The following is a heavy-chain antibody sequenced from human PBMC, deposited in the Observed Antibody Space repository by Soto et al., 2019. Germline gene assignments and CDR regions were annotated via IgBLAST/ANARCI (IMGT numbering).Heavy chain of an antibody. Sequence: SETLSLTCTVSGGSISSGDYYWSWIRQPPGKGLEWIGYIYYSGSTYYNPSLKSRVTISVDTSKNQFSLKLSSVTAADTAVYYCARGSRVDAFDIWGQGTMVTVS. CDR1: GGSISSGDYY. D-gene: IGHD2-2*01. J-gene: IGHJ3*02. CDR2: IYYSGST. V-gene: IGHV4-30-4*01. CDR3: ARGSRVDAFDI.